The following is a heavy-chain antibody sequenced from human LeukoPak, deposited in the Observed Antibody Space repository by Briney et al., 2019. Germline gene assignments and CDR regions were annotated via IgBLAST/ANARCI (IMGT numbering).Heavy chain of an antibody. Sequence: SETLSLTCTVSGGSISSSSDYWGWIRQPPGKGLEWIGSISYSGSTYYSPSLKSRVTISVDTSKNQFSLKLSSVTAADTAVYYCARGYSCSGGSCFHFDYWGQGTLVTVSS. D-gene: IGHD2-15*01. J-gene: IGHJ4*02. CDR3: ARGYSCSGGSCFHFDY. CDR1: GGSISSSSDY. CDR2: ISYSGST. V-gene: IGHV4-39*07.